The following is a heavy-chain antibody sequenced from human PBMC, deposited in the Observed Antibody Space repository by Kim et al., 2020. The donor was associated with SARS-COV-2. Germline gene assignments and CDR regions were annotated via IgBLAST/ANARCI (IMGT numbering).Heavy chain of an antibody. J-gene: IGHJ4*02. V-gene: IGHV4-34*01. Sequence: NHSGSTNSNPSLKSRVTISVDTSKNQFSLKLSSVTAADTAVYYCARGIDYWGQGTLVTVSS. CDR2: NHSGST. CDR3: ARGIDY.